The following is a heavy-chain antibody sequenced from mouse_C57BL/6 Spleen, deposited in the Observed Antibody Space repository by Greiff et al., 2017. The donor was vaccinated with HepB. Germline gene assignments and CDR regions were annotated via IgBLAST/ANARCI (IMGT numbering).Heavy chain of an antibody. CDR2: IDPENGDT. D-gene: IGHD1-1*01. CDR1: GFNIKDDY. V-gene: IGHV14-4*01. Sequence: EVQLQQSGAELVRPGASVKLSCTASGFNIKDDYMHWVKQRPEQGLEWIGWIDPENGDTEYASKFQGKATITADTSSNTAYLQRSSLTSEDTAVYSCTTGTTVVAPYAMDYWGQGTSVTVSS. CDR3: TTGTTVVAPYAMDY. J-gene: IGHJ4*01.